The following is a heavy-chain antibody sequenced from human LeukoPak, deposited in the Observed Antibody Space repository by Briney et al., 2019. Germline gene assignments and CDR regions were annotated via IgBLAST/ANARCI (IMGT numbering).Heavy chain of an antibody. V-gene: IGHV4-4*07. CDR3: AREVPAAITVVDV. CDR1: GGSISPYY. D-gene: IGHD2-2*01. CDR2: IYASGST. Sequence: SETLSLTRTVSGGSISPYYWSWIRQPAGKGLEWIGRIYASGSTNYNPSLKRRVTLSVDKSKNQLSLNLSSVTAADTAVYYCAREVPAAITVVDVWGKGTTVTVSS. J-gene: IGHJ6*04.